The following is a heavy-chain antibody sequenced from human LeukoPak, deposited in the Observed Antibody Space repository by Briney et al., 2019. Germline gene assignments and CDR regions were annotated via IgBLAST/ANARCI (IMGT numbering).Heavy chain of an antibody. D-gene: IGHD5/OR15-5a*01. CDR2: IVVGSGNK. CDR1: GFTFTSSA. CDR3: AADTIFYEGGWFDP. V-gene: IGHV1-58*02. J-gene: IGHJ5*02. Sequence: GTSVKISCKASGFTFTSSAMQGVRQARGQRLEWIGWIVVGSGNKNYAQKFQERVTITRDMSTSTAYMELSSLRSEDTAVYYCAADTIFYEGGWFDPWGQGTLVTVSS.